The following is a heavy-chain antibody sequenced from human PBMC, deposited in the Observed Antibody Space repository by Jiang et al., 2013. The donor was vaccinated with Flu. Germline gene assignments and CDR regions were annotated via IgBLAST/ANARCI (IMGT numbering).Heavy chain of an antibody. CDR3: ARMLVPAAMFDY. D-gene: IGHD2-2*01. CDR2: IDWDDDK. CDR1: GFSLTTREAC. Sequence: KPTQTLTLTCTFSGFSLTTREACLGWIRQPPGKALEWLARIDWDDDKYYSTSLKTRLTISKDTSKNQVVLTMTNMDPVDTATYYCARMLVPAAMFDYWGQGTLVTVSS. J-gene: IGHJ4*02. V-gene: IGHV2-70*11.